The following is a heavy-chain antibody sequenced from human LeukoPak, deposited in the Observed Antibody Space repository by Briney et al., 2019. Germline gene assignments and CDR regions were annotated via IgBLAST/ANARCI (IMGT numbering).Heavy chain of an antibody. Sequence: GGSLRLSCAASGFTFSSYEMNWVRQAPGKGLEWVSYISSSGSNIYYADSVKGRFTISRENAKNSLYLQMNSLRAEDTAVYYCARVWIAIPYYFDYWGQGTLVTVSS. D-gene: IGHD2-2*03. CDR3: ARVWIAIPYYFDY. CDR2: ISSSGSNI. CDR1: GFTFSSYE. J-gene: IGHJ4*02. V-gene: IGHV3-48*03.